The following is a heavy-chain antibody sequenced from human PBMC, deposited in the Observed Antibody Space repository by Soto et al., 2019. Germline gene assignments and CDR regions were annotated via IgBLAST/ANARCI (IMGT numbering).Heavy chain of an antibody. CDR1: GGSISSFY. Sequence: SETLSLTCTVSGGSISSFYWSWIRQPPGKGLEWIGYIYDSGSTKYNPSLKSRVTISLDTPRNQFSLKLSSVTAADTAVYYCASSNIAAAGFYYYGMDVWGRGTTVTVSS. CDR3: ASSNIAAAGFYYYGMDV. V-gene: IGHV4-59*01. J-gene: IGHJ6*02. CDR2: IYDSGST. D-gene: IGHD6-13*01.